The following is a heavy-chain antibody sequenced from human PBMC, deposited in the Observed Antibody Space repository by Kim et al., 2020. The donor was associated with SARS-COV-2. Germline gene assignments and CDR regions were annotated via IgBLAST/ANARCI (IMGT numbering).Heavy chain of an antibody. Sequence: GGSLRLSCAASGFSFSDSAMHWVRQASGKGLEWVGRIRSKANSYESTYAASGRGMFTISRDDSKNAAYMQMNSLKTEDTAVYYCTRVPGTGLASCDAYD. CDR3: TRVPGTGLASCDAYD. D-gene: IGHD1-26*01. CDR2: IRSKANSYES. V-gene: IGHV3-73*01. J-gene: IGHJ3*02. CDR1: GFSFSDSA.